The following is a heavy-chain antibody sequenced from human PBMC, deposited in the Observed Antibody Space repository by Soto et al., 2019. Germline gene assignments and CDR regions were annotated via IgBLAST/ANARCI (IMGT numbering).Heavy chain of an antibody. CDR1: GDTFRSYR. Sequence: QGQLVQSGAEVKKPGSSVKVSCKISGDTFRSYRFSWVRQAPGQGLEWMGWITPVFHTTNFAPRFQDRASIVADESTRTVYLDLHSLTPADTAIYYCARGTGSGSYLDHWGQGTLVTISS. J-gene: IGHJ4*02. CDR2: ITPVFHTT. V-gene: IGHV1-69*12. CDR3: ARGTGSGSYLDH.